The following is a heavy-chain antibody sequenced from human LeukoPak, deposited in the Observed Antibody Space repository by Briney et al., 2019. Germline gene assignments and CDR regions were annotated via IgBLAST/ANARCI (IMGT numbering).Heavy chain of an antibody. V-gene: IGHV4-59*11. J-gene: IGHJ4*02. CDR2: IYYSGST. D-gene: IGHD3-10*01. CDR3: ARLLYYSGSGNFDY. CDR1: GGSISSHY. Sequence: SETLSLICTVSGGSISSHYWIWTRQAPGKGLEWIGYIYYSGSTNYNPSLRSRVTMSADTSKNQFSLKLSSVTAADTAVYYCARLLYYSGSGNFDYWGQGTLVTVSS.